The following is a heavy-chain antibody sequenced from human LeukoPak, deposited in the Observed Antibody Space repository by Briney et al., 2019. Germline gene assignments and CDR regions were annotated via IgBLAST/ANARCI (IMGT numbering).Heavy chain of an antibody. D-gene: IGHD6-19*01. CDR2: INPNSGGT. CDR1: GYTFTGYY. J-gene: IGHJ4*02. CDR3: ARAVAVAGRSRGLDY. V-gene: IGHV1-2*02. Sequence: GASVKVSCKASGYTFTGYYMHWVRQAPGQGLEWMGWINPNSGGTNYAQKFQGRVTMTRDTSISTAYMELSRLRSDDTAVYYCARAVAVAGRSRGLDYWGQGTLVTVSS.